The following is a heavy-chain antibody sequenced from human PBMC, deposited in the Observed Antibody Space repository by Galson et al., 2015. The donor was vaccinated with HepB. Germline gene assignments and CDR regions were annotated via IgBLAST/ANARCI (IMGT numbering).Heavy chain of an antibody. CDR1: GYTFSAYG. CDR3: ARTPRGIVVAGTHDF. V-gene: IGHV1-18*04. D-gene: IGHD6-19*01. CDR2: ISVYNGNT. Sequence: SVKVSCKASGYTFSAYGITWVRQAPGQGLEWMGWISVYNGNTNYAQKFQERVTMTTDTPTGTAYMELRSLRSDDTAMYYCARTPRGIVVAGTHDFWDQGTLVTVSS. J-gene: IGHJ4*02.